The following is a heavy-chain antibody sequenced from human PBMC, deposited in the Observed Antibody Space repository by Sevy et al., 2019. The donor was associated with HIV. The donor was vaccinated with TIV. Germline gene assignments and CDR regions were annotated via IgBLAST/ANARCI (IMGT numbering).Heavy chain of an antibody. CDR1: GGSISSYY. CDR3: ARHGVGIAAAVSFDY. D-gene: IGHD6-13*01. Sequence: SETLSLTCTVSGGSISSYYWSWIRQPPGKGLEWIGYIFYSGSTNYNPSLKSRVTISVETSKNQFSLKLSSVTAADTAVYYCARHGVGIAAAVSFDYWGQGTMVTVSS. CDR2: IFYSGST. V-gene: IGHV4-59*08. J-gene: IGHJ4*02.